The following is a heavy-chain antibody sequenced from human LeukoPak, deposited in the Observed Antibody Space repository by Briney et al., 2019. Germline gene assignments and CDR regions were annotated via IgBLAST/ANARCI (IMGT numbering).Heavy chain of an antibody. V-gene: IGHV4-59*01. CDR3: AREYSGSYFDY. Sequence: PGGSLRLSCAASGFTFDGYAMHWVRQAPGKGLEWIGYIYYSGSTNYNPSLKSRVTISVDTSKNQFSLKLSSVTAADTAVYYCAREYSGSYFDYWGQGTLVTVSS. CDR2: IYYSGST. CDR1: GFTFDGYA. D-gene: IGHD1-26*01. J-gene: IGHJ4*02.